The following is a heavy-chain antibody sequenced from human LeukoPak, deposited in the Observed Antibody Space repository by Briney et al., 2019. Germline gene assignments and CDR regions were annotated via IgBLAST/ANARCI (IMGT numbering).Heavy chain of an antibody. CDR2: IYYSGST. J-gene: IGHJ4*02. Sequence: SETLSLTCTVSGSSISNYYWGWIRQPPGKGLEWIGYIYYSGSTNYNSSLKSRVTISVDTSKNQFSLKLSSVTAADTAVYYCARDSNSGWYLDYWGQGTLVTVSS. CDR1: GSSISNYY. V-gene: IGHV4-59*01. CDR3: ARDSNSGWYLDY. D-gene: IGHD6-19*01.